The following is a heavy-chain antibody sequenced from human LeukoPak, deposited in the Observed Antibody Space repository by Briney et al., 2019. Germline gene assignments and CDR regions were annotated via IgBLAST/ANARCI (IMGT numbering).Heavy chain of an antibody. J-gene: IGHJ3*02. CDR2: ISYDGSNK. Sequence: PGGSLRLSCAASGFTFNNYAMHWVRQAPGKGLEWVAVISYDGSNKYYTDSAKGRFTISRDISTNTLYLQMNSLRADDTAVYYCVSHPRGYGIFHIWGQGTMLTVSS. D-gene: IGHD5-12*01. CDR1: GFTFNNYA. V-gene: IGHV3-30*04. CDR3: VSHPRGYGIFHI.